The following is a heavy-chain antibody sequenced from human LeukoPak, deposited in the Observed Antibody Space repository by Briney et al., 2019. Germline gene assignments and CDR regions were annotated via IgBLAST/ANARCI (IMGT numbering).Heavy chain of an antibody. D-gene: IGHD3-3*01. J-gene: IGHJ4*02. CDR1: GFTFSSYS. CDR2: ISYDRSNK. V-gene: IGHV3-30*18. CDR3: AKXYXDFXSGYYQTFDY. Sequence: SLXXXCXASGFTFSSYSMNWVRQAPGKGLEWVAVISYDRSNKYYADSVKGRFTISRDNSKNTLYLQMNSLRAEDTDVYYXAKXYXDFXSGYYQTFDYWGQGTLVTVSS.